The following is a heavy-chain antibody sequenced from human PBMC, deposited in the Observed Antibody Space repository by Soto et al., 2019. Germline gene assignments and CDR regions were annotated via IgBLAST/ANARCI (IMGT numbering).Heavy chain of an antibody. Sequence: SETLSLTCTVSGGSISSGGYYWSWIRQHPGKGLEWIGYIYYSGSTYYNPSLKSRVTISVDTSKNQFSLKLSSVTAADTAVYYCARAYRAPVGGFDPWGQGTLVTVSS. J-gene: IGHJ5*02. CDR1: GGSISSGGYY. CDR2: IYYSGST. D-gene: IGHD3-16*02. CDR3: ARAYRAPVGGFDP. V-gene: IGHV4-31*03.